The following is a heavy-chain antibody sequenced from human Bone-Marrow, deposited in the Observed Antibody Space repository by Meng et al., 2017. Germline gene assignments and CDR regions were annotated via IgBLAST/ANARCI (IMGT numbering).Heavy chain of an antibody. J-gene: IGHJ4*02. CDR3: AHINLEGPHRFSPFAH. V-gene: IGHV2-5*02. D-gene: IGHD3-3*01. Sequence: SGPTLVKPTQTLTLTCTFSGFSLSTNGVGVGWIRQPPGKALEWLALIYWDDGQRYSPSLKSRLTITKDTSKNQVVLTMTNMDPVDTATYFCAHINLEGPHRFSPFAHWGQGTLVTVSS. CDR2: IYWDDGQ. CDR1: GFSLSTNGVG.